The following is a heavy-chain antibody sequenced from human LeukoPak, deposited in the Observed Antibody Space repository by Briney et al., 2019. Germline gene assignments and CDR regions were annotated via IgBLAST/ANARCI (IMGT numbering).Heavy chain of an antibody. V-gene: IGHV4-38-2*02. CDR2: IYHSGST. CDR1: GYSISSGYY. J-gene: IGHJ5*02. CDR3: ARGYIQYGSVPYWFDP. D-gene: IGHD4-11*01. Sequence: SETLSLACTVSGYSISSGYYWGWIRQPPGKGLEWIGSIYHSGSTYYNPSLKSRVTISVDTSKNQFSLKLSSVTAADTAVYYCARGYIQYGSVPYWFDPWGQGTLVTVSS.